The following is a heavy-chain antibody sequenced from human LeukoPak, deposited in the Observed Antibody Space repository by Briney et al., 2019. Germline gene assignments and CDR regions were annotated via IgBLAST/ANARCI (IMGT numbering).Heavy chain of an antibody. V-gene: IGHV1-2*02. CDR2: INPNDGDT. Sequence: ASVKVSCKASGYTFTDYYMHWVRQAPGQGFEWMGWINPNDGDTNYAQKFLGRVTMTRDTSISTAHMEVSRLRSDDTAVYYCARANFLYCSSTTCLFDYWGQGTLVTVSS. CDR3: ARANFLYCSSTTCLFDY. J-gene: IGHJ4*02. CDR1: GYTFTDYY. D-gene: IGHD2-2*01.